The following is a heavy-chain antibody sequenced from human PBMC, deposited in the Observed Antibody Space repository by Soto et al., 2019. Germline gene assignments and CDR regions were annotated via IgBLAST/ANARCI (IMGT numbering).Heavy chain of an antibody. Sequence: TSETLSLTCTVSGGSISSYYWSWIRQPPGKGLEWMGYIYYSGSTNYNPSLKSRVTISVDTSKNQFSLKLSSVTAADTAVYYCARPYGDTTWFDPWGQGTLVTVS. J-gene: IGHJ5*02. CDR1: GGSISSYY. V-gene: IGHV4-59*08. CDR3: ARPYGDTTWFDP. D-gene: IGHD4-17*01. CDR2: IYYSGST.